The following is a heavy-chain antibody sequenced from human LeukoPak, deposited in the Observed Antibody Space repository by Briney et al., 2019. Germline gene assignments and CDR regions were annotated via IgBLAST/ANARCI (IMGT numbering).Heavy chain of an antibody. Sequence: PGGSLRLSCAASGFTFSDYYMSWIRQAPGKGLECVSYISSSGSTIYYADSVKGRFTISRDNSKNTLYLQMNSLRAEDTAVYYCARDLREVVVAASDYWGQGTLVTVSS. V-gene: IGHV3-11*04. CDR3: ARDLREVVVAASDY. CDR2: ISSSGSTI. CDR1: GFTFSDYY. J-gene: IGHJ4*02. D-gene: IGHD2-15*01.